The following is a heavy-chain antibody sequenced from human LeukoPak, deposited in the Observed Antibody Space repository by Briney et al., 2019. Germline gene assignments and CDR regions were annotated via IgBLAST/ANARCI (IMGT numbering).Heavy chain of an antibody. Sequence: GESLKISCKGSGYSFTSYWIGWVRQMPGKGLEWMGIIYPGDSDTRYSPSFQGQVTISADKSTSTAYLQWSSLKASDTAMYYCARRGYYDSSGYYPKYFQHWGQGTLVTVSS. J-gene: IGHJ1*01. CDR2: IYPGDSDT. V-gene: IGHV5-51*01. CDR3: ARRGYYDSSGYYPKYFQH. D-gene: IGHD3-22*01. CDR1: GYSFTSYW.